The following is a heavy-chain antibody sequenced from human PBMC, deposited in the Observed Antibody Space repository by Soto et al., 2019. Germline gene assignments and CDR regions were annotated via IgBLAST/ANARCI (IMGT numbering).Heavy chain of an antibody. CDR2: ISGYNGHI. D-gene: IGHD6-19*01. CDR1: GYSFTGYG. CDR3: ARVLQWSTPDY. V-gene: IGHV1-18*01. Sequence: QVQLVQSGAEVTKPGASVNISCKASGYSFTGYGISWVRQAPGQGLEWMGWISGYNGHIDYAQKFQGRVSMTTDTSTNTAYIERRSLRSEDTAKYYWARVLQWSTPDYWCQGSLVTVSS. J-gene: IGHJ4*02.